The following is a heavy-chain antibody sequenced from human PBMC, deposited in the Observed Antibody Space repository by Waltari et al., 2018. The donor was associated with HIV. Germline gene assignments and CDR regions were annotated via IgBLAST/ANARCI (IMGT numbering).Heavy chain of an antibody. D-gene: IGHD1-1*01. J-gene: IGHJ6*02. CDR1: GFPFRNYG. CDR3: AIQYNPLNNYYYGMDV. Sequence: EVQLLESGGGLVQPGGSLRLSGVGSGFPFRNYGMSWVRQAPGKGLEWVSGLSGSGGSTHYADSVKGRFTISRDNSNNTSYLQMNSLRAEDTAVYYCAIQYNPLNNYYYGMDVWGQGTTVTVSS. V-gene: IGHV3-23*01. CDR2: LSGSGGST.